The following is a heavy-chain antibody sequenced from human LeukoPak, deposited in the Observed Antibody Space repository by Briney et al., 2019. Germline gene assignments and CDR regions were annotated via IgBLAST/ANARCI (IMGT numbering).Heavy chain of an antibody. J-gene: IGHJ3*02. CDR2: IYYSGST. V-gene: IGHV4-59*01. CDR3: ARVHPGFYGDWVDAFDI. Sequence: SETLSLTCTVSGGSISSYYWSWIRQPPGKGLLWIGCIYYSGSTNYNPSLKSRVTISVDTSKNQFSLKLSSVTAADTAVYYCARVHPGFYGDWVDAFDIWGQGTMVTVSS. CDR1: GGSISSYY. D-gene: IGHD4-17*01.